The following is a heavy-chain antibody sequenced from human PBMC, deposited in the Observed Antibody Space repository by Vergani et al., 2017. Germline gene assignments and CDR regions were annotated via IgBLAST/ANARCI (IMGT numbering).Heavy chain of an antibody. J-gene: IGHJ4*02. CDR1: GGTFISYA. Sequence: QVQLVQSGAEVKKPGSSVKVSCKASGGTFISYAVSWVRQAPGQGLEWMGRFIPLFGTANYAQTFQGRVSITADESTSTAYMGLSSLRSEDTAVYYGVRASIVRWEILPLDYWGQGTLVTVSS. V-gene: IGHV1-69*13. CDR2: FIPLFGTA. D-gene: IGHD1-26*01. CDR3: VRASIVRWEILPLDY.